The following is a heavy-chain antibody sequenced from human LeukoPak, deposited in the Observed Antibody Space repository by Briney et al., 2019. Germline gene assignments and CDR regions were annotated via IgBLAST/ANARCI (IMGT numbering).Heavy chain of an antibody. CDR2: IYSGGST. CDR3: ASPGVDCGGDCYWYYFDY. CDR1: GFTVSSNY. V-gene: IGHV3-53*01. D-gene: IGHD2-21*02. Sequence: SGGSLRLSCAASGFTVSSNYMSWVRQAPGKGLEWVSVIYSGGSTYYADSVKGRFTISRDNSKNTLCLQMNSLRAEDTAVYYCASPGVDCGGDCYWYYFDYWGRGTLVTVSS. J-gene: IGHJ4*02.